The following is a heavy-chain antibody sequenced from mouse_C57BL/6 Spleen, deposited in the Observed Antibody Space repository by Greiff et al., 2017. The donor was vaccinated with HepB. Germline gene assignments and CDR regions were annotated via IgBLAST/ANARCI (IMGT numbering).Heavy chain of an antibody. CDR3: ARGRLGRAMDY. J-gene: IGHJ4*01. CDR1: GYTFTSYW. Sequence: VQLQQPGAELVRPGSSVKLSCKASGYTFTSYWMDWVKQRPGQGLEWIGNIYPSDSETHYNQKFKDKATLTVDKSSSTAYMQLSSLTSEDSAVYYCARGRLGRAMDYWGQGTSVTVSS. D-gene: IGHD4-1*01. V-gene: IGHV1-61*01. CDR2: IYPSDSET.